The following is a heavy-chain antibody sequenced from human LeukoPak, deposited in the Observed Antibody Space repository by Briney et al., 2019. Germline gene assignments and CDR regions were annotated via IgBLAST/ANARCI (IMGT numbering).Heavy chain of an antibody. CDR3: ASFLVEKRYYYDSSGQFPMDY. V-gene: IGHV3-66*01. CDR1: GFTVSSNY. D-gene: IGHD3-22*01. Sequence: GGSLRLSCVASGFTVSSNYMSWVRQAPGKGLEWVSVIYDAGSTYYADSVKGRFTISRDNSKNTLYLQMNSLRAEDTAVYYCASFLVEKRYYYDSSGQFPMDYWGQGTLVTVSS. J-gene: IGHJ4*02. CDR2: IYDAGST.